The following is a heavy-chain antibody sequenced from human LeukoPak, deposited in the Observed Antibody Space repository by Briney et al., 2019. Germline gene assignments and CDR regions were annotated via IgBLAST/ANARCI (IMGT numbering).Heavy chain of an antibody. V-gene: IGHV3-30*02. Sequence: GGSLRLSCAASGFTFSSYGIHWVRQAPGKGLEWVAFIRYDGSNKYYADSVKGRFTISRDNSRNTLYLQMNSLSAEDTAVYYCARDRYCSVWGHGTLVTVSS. CDR2: IRYDGSNK. CDR3: ARDRYCSV. CDR1: GFTFSSYG. J-gene: IGHJ4*01. D-gene: IGHD2-15*01.